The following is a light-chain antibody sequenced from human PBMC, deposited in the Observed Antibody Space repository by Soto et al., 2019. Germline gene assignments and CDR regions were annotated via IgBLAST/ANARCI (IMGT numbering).Light chain of an antibody. Sequence: DIQMTQSPSSLSASVGDRVTITCQASQDISNYLNWYQQKPGKAPKLLIYGASNLETGVPSRFSGSGSGTYFTFTITSLQPEEIATYYCQQYDNLPYTFGQGTKLEI. CDR1: QDISNY. J-gene: IGKJ2*01. V-gene: IGKV1-33*01. CDR3: QQYDNLPYT. CDR2: GAS.